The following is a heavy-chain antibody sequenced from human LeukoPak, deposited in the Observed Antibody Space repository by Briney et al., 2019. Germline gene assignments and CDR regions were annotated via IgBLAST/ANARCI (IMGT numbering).Heavy chain of an antibody. D-gene: IGHD2-21*02. CDR2: IYYSGST. J-gene: IGHJ3*02. Sequence: SETLSLTCTVSGGSISSGGYYWSWIRQHPGKGLEWIGYIYYSGSTYYNPSLKSRVTISVDTSKNQFSLKLSSVTAADTAVYYCARGPLAYCGGDCYSGAFDIWGQGTMVTVSS. V-gene: IGHV4-31*03. CDR1: GGSISSGGYY. CDR3: ARGPLAYCGGDCYSGAFDI.